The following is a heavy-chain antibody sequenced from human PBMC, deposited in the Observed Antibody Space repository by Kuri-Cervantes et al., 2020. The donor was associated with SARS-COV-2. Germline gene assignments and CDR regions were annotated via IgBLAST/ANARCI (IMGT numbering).Heavy chain of an antibody. J-gene: IGHJ4*02. CDR2: THPSGST. D-gene: IGHD3-22*01. CDR3: AKDRYFDGRGGYYELGY. V-gene: IGHV4-4*07. CDR1: GDSFSDSY. Sequence: GSLRLSCVVSGDSFSDSYWSWIRQPAGKGLEWIGRTHPSGSTNYNSSLESRVTMSIDTSKKQFSLNLSAVTAADTAVYYCAKDRYFDGRGGYYELGYWGQGVLVTVSS.